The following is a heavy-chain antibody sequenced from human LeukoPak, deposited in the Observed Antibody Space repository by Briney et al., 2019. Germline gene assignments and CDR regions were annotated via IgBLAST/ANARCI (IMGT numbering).Heavy chain of an antibody. D-gene: IGHD3-22*01. J-gene: IGHJ4*02. Sequence: GGSLRLSCAASGFTFSSYSMNWVRQAPGKGLEWVSSISSSSSYIYYADSVKGRFTISRDNAKNSLYLQMNSPRAEDTAVYYCARGRAYDSSGYYDHYFDYWGQGTLVTVSS. V-gene: IGHV3-21*01. CDR3: ARGRAYDSSGYYDHYFDY. CDR1: GFTFSSYS. CDR2: ISSSSSYI.